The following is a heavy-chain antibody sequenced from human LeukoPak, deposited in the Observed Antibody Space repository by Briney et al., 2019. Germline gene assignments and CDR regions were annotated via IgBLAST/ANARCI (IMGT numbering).Heavy chain of an antibody. Sequence: GESLKISCRASGYSFSSYWIGWVRQMSGKGLEWMGIIYPGDSDTRYSPSFQGQVTISADKSISTAYLQWSSLKASDTAMYYCASPYPREYCSSSSCYFNYWGQGTLVTVSS. D-gene: IGHD2-2*01. CDR1: GYSFSSYW. CDR2: IYPGDSDT. V-gene: IGHV5-51*01. J-gene: IGHJ4*02. CDR3: ASPYPREYCSSSSCYFNY.